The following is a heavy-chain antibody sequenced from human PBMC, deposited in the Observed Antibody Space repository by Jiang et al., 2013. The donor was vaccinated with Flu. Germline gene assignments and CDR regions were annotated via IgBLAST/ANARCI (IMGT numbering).Heavy chain of an antibody. D-gene: IGHD3-22*01. CDR3: ARAHPDSSGYYAD. V-gene: IGHV3-21*01. CDR2: ISSSSSYI. CDR1: GFTFSSYS. Sequence: GLVKPGGSLRLSCAASGFTFSSYSMNWVRQAPGKGLEWVSSISSSSSYIYYADSVKGRFTISRDNAKNSLYLQMNSLRAEDTAVYYCARAHPDSSGYYADWGQGTLVTVSS. J-gene: IGHJ4*02.